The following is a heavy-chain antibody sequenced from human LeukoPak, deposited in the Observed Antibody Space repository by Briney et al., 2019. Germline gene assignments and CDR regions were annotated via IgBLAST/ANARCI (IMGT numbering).Heavy chain of an antibody. CDR2: IKSGGGGI. CDR3: ARENDYHFDY. CDR1: GVSVYNNH. J-gene: IGHJ4*02. D-gene: IGHD4-11*01. Sequence: GGSLRLSCAAFGVSVYNNHISWVRQAPGKGLERVSVIKSGGGGIYYADSVKGRFTISRDSSKSSVYLQLNSLRAEDTAVYYCARENDYHFDYWGQGTLVTVYS. V-gene: IGHV3-66*01.